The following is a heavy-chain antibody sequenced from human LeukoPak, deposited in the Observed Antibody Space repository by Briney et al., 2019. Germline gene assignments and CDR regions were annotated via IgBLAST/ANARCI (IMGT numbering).Heavy chain of an antibody. CDR1: GFTFSSYG. J-gene: IGHJ4*02. CDR2: ISYDGSNK. CDR3: ARLREIPVFGVVTKSTSYFDY. V-gene: IGHV3-30*03. Sequence: QTGGSLRLSCAASGFTFSSYGMHWVRQAPGKGLEWVAVISYDGSNKYYADSVKGRFTISRDNSKNTLYLQMNSLRAEDTAVYYCARLREIPVFGVVTKSTSYFDYWGQGTLVTVSS. D-gene: IGHD3-3*01.